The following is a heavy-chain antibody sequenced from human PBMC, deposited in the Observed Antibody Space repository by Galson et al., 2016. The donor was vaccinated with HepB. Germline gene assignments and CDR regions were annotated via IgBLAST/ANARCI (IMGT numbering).Heavy chain of an antibody. CDR1: GGSISSTNYF. V-gene: IGHV4-39*07. J-gene: IGHJ5*02. CDR2: IYYSEST. Sequence: SETLSLTCTVSGGSISSTNYFWVWIRQPPGKGLEWIGSIYYSESTYYNPSLKSRVTISLDTSKNQFSLKLSSVTAADTAVYYCARDLEDNRYGYVGWFDPWGQGTLVTVSS. CDR3: ARDLEDNRYGYVGWFDP. D-gene: IGHD5-18*01.